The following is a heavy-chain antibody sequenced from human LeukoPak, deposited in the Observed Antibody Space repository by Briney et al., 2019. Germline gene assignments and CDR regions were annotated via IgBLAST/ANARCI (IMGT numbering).Heavy chain of an antibody. V-gene: IGHV4-59*01. Sequence: SETLSLTCTVSGGSISSYYWSWIRQPPGKGLEWIGYIYYSGSTNYNPSLKSRVTISADTSKNQSSLKLSSVTAADTAVYYCARKGTAIAFFDYWGQGTLVTVSS. CDR2: IYYSGST. D-gene: IGHD2-21*02. CDR1: GGSISSYY. J-gene: IGHJ4*02. CDR3: ARKGTAIAFFDY.